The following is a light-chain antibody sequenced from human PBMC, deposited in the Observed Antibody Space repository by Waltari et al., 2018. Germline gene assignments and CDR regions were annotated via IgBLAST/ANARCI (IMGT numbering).Light chain of an antibody. Sequence: DVQMTQSPSSLSASVGDTVTITCRASQTISRYLNWYQQQPGKAPKLLIYAATTLQSEVPSRFTGSGSGTEFSLTISSLQPEDFATYYCQQLNSYPLTFGGGTKVEIK. CDR3: QQLNSYPLT. CDR1: QTISRY. CDR2: AAT. J-gene: IGKJ4*01. V-gene: IGKV1-9*01.